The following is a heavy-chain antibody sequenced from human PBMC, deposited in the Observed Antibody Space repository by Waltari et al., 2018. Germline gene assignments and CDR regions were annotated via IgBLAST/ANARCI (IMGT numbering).Heavy chain of an antibody. CDR3: ARALYCSGGSCHRGAFDI. CDR1: GYSISSGYY. V-gene: IGHV4-38-2*02. D-gene: IGHD2-15*01. J-gene: IGHJ3*02. CDR2: IYHSGST. Sequence: QVQLQESGPGLVKPSETLSLTCTVSGYSISSGYYWGWIRRPPGKGLEWIGSIYHSGSTYYNPSLKSRVTISVDTSKNQFSLKLSSVTAADTAVYYCARALYCSGGSCHRGAFDIWGQGTMVTVSS.